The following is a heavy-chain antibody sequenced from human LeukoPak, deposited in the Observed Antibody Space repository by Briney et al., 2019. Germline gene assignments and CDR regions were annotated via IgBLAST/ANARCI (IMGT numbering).Heavy chain of an antibody. CDR2: IYHSGST. V-gene: IGHV4-30-2*01. J-gene: IGHJ4*02. CDR1: GGSFIDYS. Sequence: SETLSLTCAVYGGSFIDYSWSWIRQPPGKGLEWIGYIYHSGSTYYNPSLKSRVTISVDRSKNQFSLKLSSVTAADTAVYYCARLYSSSWGYYYFDYWGQGTLVTVSS. CDR3: ARLYSSSWGYYYFDY. D-gene: IGHD6-13*01.